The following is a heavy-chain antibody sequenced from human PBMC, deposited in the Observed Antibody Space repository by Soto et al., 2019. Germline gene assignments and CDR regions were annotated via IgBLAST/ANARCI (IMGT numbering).Heavy chain of an antibody. CDR3: ARHFWDPTANLRFDH. CDR1: GGSLSRYY. CDR2: IYYSGST. J-gene: IGHJ5*02. Sequence: SETLSLTCTVSGGSLSRYYWSWIRQPPGKGLEWIGYIYYSGSTYYNPSLKSRVTISVDTSKNRFSLKLSSVTAADTAVYYCARHFWDPTANLRFDHWGQGTLVTVSS. V-gene: IGHV4-59*08. D-gene: IGHD3-3*01.